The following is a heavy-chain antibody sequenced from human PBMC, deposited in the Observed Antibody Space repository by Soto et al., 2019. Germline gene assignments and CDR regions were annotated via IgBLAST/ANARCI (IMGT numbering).Heavy chain of an antibody. CDR1: GGSISSSSYY. CDR2: IYYSGST. V-gene: IGHV4-39*01. D-gene: IGHD4-17*01. CDR3: ARPAIEWTTVTTDVGDDY. Sequence: QLQLQESGPGLVKPSETLSLTCTVSGGSISSSSYYWGWIRQPPGKGLEWIGSIYYSGSTYYNPSLKSRVTISVDTSKNQFSLKLSSVTAADTAVYYCARPAIEWTTVTTDVGDDYWGQGTLVTVSS. J-gene: IGHJ4*02.